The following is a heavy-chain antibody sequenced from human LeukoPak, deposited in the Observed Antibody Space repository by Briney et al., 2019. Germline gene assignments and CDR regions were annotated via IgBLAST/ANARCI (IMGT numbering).Heavy chain of an antibody. CDR2: ISGSGGST. D-gene: IGHD6-19*01. CDR3: AKDLAVAGELFDY. CDR1: GFTFSSYG. V-gene: IGHV3-23*01. Sequence: GGTLRLSCAASGFTFSSYGMSWVRQAPGEGLEWVSAISGSGGSTYYAYSVKGRFTISRDNSKNTLYLQMNSLRAEDTAVYYCAKDLAVAGELFDYWGQGTLVTVSS. J-gene: IGHJ4*02.